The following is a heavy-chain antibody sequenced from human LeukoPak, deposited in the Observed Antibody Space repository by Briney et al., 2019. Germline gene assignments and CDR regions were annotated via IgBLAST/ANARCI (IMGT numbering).Heavy chain of an antibody. Sequence: ASVKVSCKASGYTFTGYYMHWVRQAPGQGLEWMGWINPNSGGTNYAQKFQGRVTMTRDTSISTAYMELSRLRSDDTAVYYCAREWVWDSSGSFDYWGQGTRVTVSS. D-gene: IGHD3-22*01. CDR2: INPNSGGT. CDR1: GYTFTGYY. CDR3: AREWVWDSSGSFDY. J-gene: IGHJ4*02. V-gene: IGHV1-2*02.